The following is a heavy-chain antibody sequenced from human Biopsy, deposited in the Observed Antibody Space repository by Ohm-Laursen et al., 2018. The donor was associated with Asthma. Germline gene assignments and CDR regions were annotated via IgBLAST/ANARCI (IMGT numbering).Heavy chain of an antibody. Sequence: SLRLSCSASGFSFSNYGMHWVRQAPGKGLEWVAVISFDGSNKYYADFVKGRFTISRDNSKNTLYLQMSSLRGEDTAIYYCATLSWYASQYWGQGTLVTVSS. CDR3: ATLSWYASQY. D-gene: IGHD2-2*01. CDR2: ISFDGSNK. V-gene: IGHV3-30*03. J-gene: IGHJ4*02. CDR1: GFSFSNYG.